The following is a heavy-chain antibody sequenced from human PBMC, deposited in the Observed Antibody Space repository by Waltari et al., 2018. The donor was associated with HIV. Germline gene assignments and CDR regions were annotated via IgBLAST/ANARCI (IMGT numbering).Heavy chain of an antibody. CDR3: ARGRTSIVVVVARHNWFDP. J-gene: IGHJ5*02. CDR2: INHSGST. Sequence: QVQLQQWGAGLLKPSETLSLTCAVYGGSFSGYYWSWIRQPPGKGLEWIGEINHSGSTNYNPSLKSQVTISVDTSKNQFSLKMTSLTAADTAVYYCARGRTSIVVVVARHNWFDPWGQGTLVTVSS. CDR1: GGSFSGYY. D-gene: IGHD2-15*01. V-gene: IGHV4-34*01.